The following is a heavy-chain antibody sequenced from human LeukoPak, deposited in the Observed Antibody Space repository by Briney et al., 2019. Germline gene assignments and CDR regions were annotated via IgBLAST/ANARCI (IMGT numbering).Heavy chain of an antibody. Sequence: ASVKVSCKASGYTFTSYDINWVRQATGQGLEWMGWMNPNSGNTGYAQKFQGRVTMTRNTSISTAYMELSSLRSEDTAVYYCARGPSRAMVRGNWFDPWGQGTLVTVSS. V-gene: IGHV1-8*01. CDR3: ARGPSRAMVRGNWFDP. CDR2: MNPNSGNT. CDR1: GYTFTSYD. J-gene: IGHJ5*02. D-gene: IGHD3-10*01.